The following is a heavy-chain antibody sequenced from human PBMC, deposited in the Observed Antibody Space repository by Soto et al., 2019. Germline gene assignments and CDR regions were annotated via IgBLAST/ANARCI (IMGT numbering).Heavy chain of an antibody. Sequence: SQTLSLTCAISGDSVSSNSATWNWIRQSPSRGLEWLGRTYYRSKWYNDYAISVKCRITINPDTSKNQFSLQLSSVIPDDTAVYYCGRAHLGSDRYILEPFDPWGQGTLVTVSS. J-gene: IGHJ5*02. CDR3: GRAHLGSDRYILEPFDP. CDR2: TYYRSKWYN. CDR1: GDSVSSNSAT. V-gene: IGHV6-1*01. D-gene: IGHD1-1*01.